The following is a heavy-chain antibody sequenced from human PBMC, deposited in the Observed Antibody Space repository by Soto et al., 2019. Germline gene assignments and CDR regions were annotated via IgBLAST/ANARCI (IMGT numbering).Heavy chain of an antibody. CDR1: GFTFSSYW. Sequence: EVQLVESGGGLVQPGGSLRLSCAASGFTFSSYWMSWVRQAPGKGLEWVANIKQDGSEKYSVDSVMGRFTLSRDNAKNSQYLQMNSLRHEETAVYYCASGSNLIYIEVILAVDKNWYFDLWGRGTLVTVSS. CDR2: IKQDGSEK. V-gene: IGHV3-7*05. CDR3: ASGSNLIYIEVILAVDKNWYFDL. J-gene: IGHJ2*01. D-gene: IGHD6-19*01.